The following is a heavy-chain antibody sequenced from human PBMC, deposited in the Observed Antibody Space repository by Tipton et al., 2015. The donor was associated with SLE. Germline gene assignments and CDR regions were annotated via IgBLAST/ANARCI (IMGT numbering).Heavy chain of an antibody. Sequence: TLSLTCTVSGGSISSNTWWNWVHQPPGMGLEWIGEIHHRGTTNYNPSLKSRVTISVDKSKSQFSLKLSSVTAADTAVYYCAGGFYYGSGTFSDFEYWGQGTLATVSS. J-gene: IGHJ4*02. CDR3: AGGFYYGSGTFSDFEY. D-gene: IGHD3-10*01. CDR2: IHHRGTT. CDR1: GGSISSNTW. V-gene: IGHV4-4*02.